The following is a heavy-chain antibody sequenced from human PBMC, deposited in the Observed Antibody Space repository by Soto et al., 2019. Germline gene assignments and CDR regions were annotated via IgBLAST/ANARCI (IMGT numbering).Heavy chain of an antibody. CDR2: ISADNVNT. CDR1: GYTFKTDG. Sequence: ASVKVSWKAFGYTFKTDGFAWVRQAPGQGLEWLGWISADNVNTNYAQKLQGRVTMTTDISTSTAYMELRSLRSDDTAIYYCARDSPGVQLETLADAFDIWG. D-gene: IGHD1-1*01. CDR3: ARDSPGVQLETLADAFDI. V-gene: IGHV1-18*01. J-gene: IGHJ3*02.